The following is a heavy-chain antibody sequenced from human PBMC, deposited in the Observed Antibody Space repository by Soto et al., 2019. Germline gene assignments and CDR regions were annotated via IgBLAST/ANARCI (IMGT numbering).Heavy chain of an antibody. D-gene: IGHD2-15*01. Sequence: PGGSLRLSCAASGFTFSHAWMSWVRQAPGKGLEWVGRIKSKADGETKDYGAPVRGRFTISRDDSKDTLYLQMNSLRIEDTAVYYCCVVKRRDQYSTSGYWFDPWGPGTLVTVSS. CDR1: GFTFSHAW. CDR3: CVVKRRDQYSTSGYWFDP. CDR2: IKSKADGETK. V-gene: IGHV3-15*01. J-gene: IGHJ5*02.